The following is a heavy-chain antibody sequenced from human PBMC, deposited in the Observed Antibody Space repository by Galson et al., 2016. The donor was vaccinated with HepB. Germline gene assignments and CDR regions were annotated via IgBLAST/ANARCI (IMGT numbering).Heavy chain of an antibody. CDR1: GFSFSNYG. V-gene: IGHV3-30*18. CDR2: VSSGGTTQ. J-gene: IGHJ4*02. Sequence: SLRLSCAASGFSFSNYGMHWVRQAPGKGLEWVAVVSSGGTTQYYADSVKGRFAISRDNAKNTLFLQMNSLRVEDTAVYYCAKGARVYLDYWGQGTLVTVSS. CDR3: AKGARVYLDY.